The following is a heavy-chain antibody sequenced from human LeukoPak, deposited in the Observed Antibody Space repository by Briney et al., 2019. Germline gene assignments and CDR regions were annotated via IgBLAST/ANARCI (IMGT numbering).Heavy chain of an antibody. CDR3: AREVRRWFDP. J-gene: IGHJ5*02. CDR2: IIPILGIA. D-gene: IGHD1-14*01. CDR1: GGTFSSYA. V-gene: IGHV1-69*04. Sequence: EASVEVSCKASGGTFSSYAISWVRQAPGQGLEWMGRIIPILGIANYAQKFQGRVTITADKSTSTAYMELSRLRSDDTAVYYCAREVRRWFDPWGQGTLVTVSS.